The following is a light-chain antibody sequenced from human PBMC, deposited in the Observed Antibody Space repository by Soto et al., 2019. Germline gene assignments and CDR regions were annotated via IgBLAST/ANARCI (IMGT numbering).Light chain of an antibody. CDR2: DVT. V-gene: IGLV2-14*01. CDR1: SSDVGGYNY. J-gene: IGLJ2*01. Sequence: QSVLTQPPSVSGAPGQTVTISCTGTSSDVGGYNYVSWYQQHPDKAPKLMIYDVTNRPSGVSDRFSGSKSGNTASLTISGLQAEDEADYYCSSYTSTRTVVFGGGTKVTVL. CDR3: SSYTSTRTVV.